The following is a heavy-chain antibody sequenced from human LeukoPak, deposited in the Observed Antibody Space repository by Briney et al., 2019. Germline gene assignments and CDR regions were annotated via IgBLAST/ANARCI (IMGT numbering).Heavy chain of an antibody. CDR1: GGTFRTYS. CDR3: ARVDRYHFYLDV. CDR2: IIPIFGTP. J-gene: IGHJ6*03. Sequence: ASVKVSCKASGGTFRTYSVTWVRQAPGQGLEWMGGIIPIFGTPNYAQKFQGRVKVTTDDATGTAYVELSSLMSEDTAIYYCARVDRYHFYLDVWGKGTPVTVSS. V-gene: IGHV1-69*05.